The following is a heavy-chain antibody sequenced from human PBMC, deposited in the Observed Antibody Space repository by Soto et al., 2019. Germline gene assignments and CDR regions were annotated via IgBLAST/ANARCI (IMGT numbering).Heavy chain of an antibody. CDR3: AGGIRSLHF. CDR1: GYTFSAYK. V-gene: IGHV1-3*01. J-gene: IGHJ4*02. CDR2: INAGNGDT. Sequence: QVQLVQSGAEVKKPGASVTVSCKASGYTFSAYKIHWVRQAPGQRLEWMGWINAGNGDTKYSQKFQDRVTIARDTCATTAYLELHSLRSEDTAVYYCAGGIRSLHFWGQGTLVTVSS.